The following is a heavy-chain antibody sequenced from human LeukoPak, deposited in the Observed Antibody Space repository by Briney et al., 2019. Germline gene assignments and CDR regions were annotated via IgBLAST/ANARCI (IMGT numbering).Heavy chain of an antibody. Sequence: SETLSLTCAVYGGSFSGYYWSWIRQPPGKGLEWIGEINHSGSTNYNPSLKSRVTISVDTSKNQFSLKLSSVTAADTAVYYCARGRAFQHWGQGTLVTVSS. CDR2: INHSGST. V-gene: IGHV4-34*01. CDR3: ARGRAFQH. J-gene: IGHJ1*01. CDR1: GGSFSGYY.